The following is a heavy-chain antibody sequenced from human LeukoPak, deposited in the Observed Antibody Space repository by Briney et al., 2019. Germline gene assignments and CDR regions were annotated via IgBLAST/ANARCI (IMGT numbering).Heavy chain of an antibody. Sequence: SETLSLTCAVYGGSFSGYYWSWIRQPPGKGLEWIGEINHSGSTNYNPSLKSRVTISVDTSKNQFSLKLSSVTAADTAVYYCARGRAFQHWGQGTLVTVSS. CDR2: INHSGST. V-gene: IGHV4-34*01. CDR3: ARGRAFQH. J-gene: IGHJ1*01. CDR1: GGSFSGYY.